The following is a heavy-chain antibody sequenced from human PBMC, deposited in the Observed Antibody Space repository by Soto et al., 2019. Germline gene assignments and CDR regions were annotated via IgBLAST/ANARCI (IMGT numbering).Heavy chain of an antibody. CDR2: ISSSSSTI. Sequence: EVQLVESGGGLVQPGGSLRLSCAASGFTFSSYSMNWVRQAPGKGRAWGPYISSSSSTIYYAYSVKGQFTISRDNDKNSLYLQVKSLRAEDTAVYYCASDSTYSTVVRGDYWGQGTLVTVSS. J-gene: IGHJ4*02. CDR3: ASDSTYSTVVRGDY. V-gene: IGHV3-48*01. D-gene: IGHD3-22*01. CDR1: GFTFSSYS.